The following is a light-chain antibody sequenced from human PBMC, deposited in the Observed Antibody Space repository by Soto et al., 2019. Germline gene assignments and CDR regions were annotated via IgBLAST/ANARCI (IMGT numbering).Light chain of an antibody. J-gene: IGLJ3*02. CDR1: SSDVGGYNY. CDR2: EVG. V-gene: IGLV2-14*01. Sequence: QSALTQPASVSGSPGQSITISCTGTSSDVGGYNYVSWYQQHPGKAPKLIILEVGNRPSGVSNRFSGSKSGNTASLTISGLQAEDEADYYCQSYDSDVSAWVFGGGTKVTVL. CDR3: QSYDSDVSAWV.